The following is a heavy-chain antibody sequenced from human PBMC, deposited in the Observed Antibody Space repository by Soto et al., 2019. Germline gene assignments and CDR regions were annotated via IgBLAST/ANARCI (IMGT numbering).Heavy chain of an antibody. J-gene: IGHJ4*02. CDR3: ARVYCSSVSCYSLVD. Sequence: PWETLSLTCTVSGGSIGINYWSWIRQPPGKGLEWIGYIYNNGNTNYNPSLKSRVTISVDTSKKQFSLKLRSVTAADTAVYHCARVYCSSVSCYSLVDWGQGTLVTVSS. D-gene: IGHD2-2*01. CDR2: IYNNGNT. V-gene: IGHV4-59*13. CDR1: GGSIGINY.